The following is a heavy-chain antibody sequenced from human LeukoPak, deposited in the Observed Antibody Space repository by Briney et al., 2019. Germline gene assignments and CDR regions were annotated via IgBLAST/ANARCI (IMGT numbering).Heavy chain of an antibody. J-gene: IGHJ3*02. Sequence: GGSLRLSCAASGFTFSSYSMNWVRQAPGKGLEWVSYISNSSSTIYYADSVKGRFTISRDNAKNSLYLQMNSLRAEDTAVYYCARGHPPHYYDSRHYAFAIWGQGTMVTVSS. CDR1: GFTFSSYS. CDR2: ISNSSSTI. V-gene: IGHV3-48*01. CDR3: ARGHPPHYYDSRHYAFAI. D-gene: IGHD3-22*01.